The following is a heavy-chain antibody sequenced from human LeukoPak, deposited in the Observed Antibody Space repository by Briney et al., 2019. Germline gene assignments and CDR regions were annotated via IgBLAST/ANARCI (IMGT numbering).Heavy chain of an antibody. D-gene: IGHD2-15*01. V-gene: IGHV1-2*06. J-gene: IGHJ4*02. Sequence: ASVKVSCKASGYTFTGYYVHWVRQAPGQGLEWMGRINPNSGDTNYAQKFQGRVTMTRDTSINTAYMELSRLISDDTAVYYCARGGYYCRGDSCYGTDYWGQGALVTVSS. CDR1: GYTFTGYY. CDR3: ARGGYYCRGDSCYGTDY. CDR2: INPNSGDT.